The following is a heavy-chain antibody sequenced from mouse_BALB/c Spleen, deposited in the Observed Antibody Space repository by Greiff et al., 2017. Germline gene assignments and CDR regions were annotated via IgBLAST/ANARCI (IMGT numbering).Heavy chain of an antibody. CDR2: IWAGGST. CDR3: ARAGLVDYDVSMDY. V-gene: IGHV2-9*02. CDR1: GFSLTSYG. D-gene: IGHD2-4*01. J-gene: IGHJ4*01. Sequence: VHLVESGPGLVAPSQSLSITCTVSGFSLTSYGVHWVRQPPGKGLEWLGVIWAGGSTNYNSALMSRLSISKDNSKSQVFLKMNSLQTDDTAMYYCARAGLVDYDVSMDYWGQGTSVTVSS.